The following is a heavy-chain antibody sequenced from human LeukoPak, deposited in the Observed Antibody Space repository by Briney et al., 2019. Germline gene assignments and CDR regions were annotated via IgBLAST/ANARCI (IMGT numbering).Heavy chain of an antibody. J-gene: IGHJ4*02. CDR3: ARRRDGYNQVYFDY. CDR2: IYPGDSGT. Sequence: GESLKISCKGSGYSFTSYWIGWVRQMPGKGLEWLAIIYPGDSGTRYSPSFQGQVTISADKSISTAYLQWSSLKASDTAMYYCARRRDGYNQVYFDYWGQGTLVTVPS. V-gene: IGHV5-51*01. D-gene: IGHD5-24*01. CDR1: GYSFTSYW.